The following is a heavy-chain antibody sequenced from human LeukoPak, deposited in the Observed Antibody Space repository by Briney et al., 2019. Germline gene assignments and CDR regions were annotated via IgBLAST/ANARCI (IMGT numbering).Heavy chain of an antibody. V-gene: IGHV4-4*07. CDR3: ARSGWVYSSSWYDRNGMDV. CDR2: IYTSGST. CDR1: GGSISSYY. D-gene: IGHD6-13*01. J-gene: IGHJ6*02. Sequence: SETLSLTCTVSGGSISSYYWSWIRQPPGKGLEWIGRIYTSGSTNYNPSLKSRVTMSVDTSKNQFSLKLSSVTAADTAVYYCARSGWVYSSSWYDRNGMDVWGQGTTVTVSS.